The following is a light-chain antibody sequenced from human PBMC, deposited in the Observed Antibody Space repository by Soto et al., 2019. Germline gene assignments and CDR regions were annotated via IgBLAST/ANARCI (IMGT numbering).Light chain of an antibody. V-gene: IGLV2-14*03. CDR3: FSSSTKISRHV. CDR2: DVR. J-gene: IGLJ1*01. CDR1: SSYLGTYNY. Sequence: QSALTQPASVSGSPGQSITISCPGTSSYLGTYNYVSWYQQYPDKAPKLIIYDVRNRPSEVSDRFSGSKSGDTASLIISGLQAEDEADSYCFSSSTKISRHVLGPGTKVTVL.